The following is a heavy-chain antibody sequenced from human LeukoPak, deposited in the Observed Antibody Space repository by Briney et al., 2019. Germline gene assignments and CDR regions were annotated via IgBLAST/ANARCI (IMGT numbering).Heavy chain of an antibody. V-gene: IGHV3-23*01. Sequence: PGGSLRLSCAASGFTFSSYAMGWVRQAPGKGLEWVSAISGSGGNTYYADSVKGRFTISRDNSKNTLYLQMNSLRAEDTAIYYCAKELAATGSYYFDYWGQGTLVTVSS. J-gene: IGHJ4*02. CDR2: ISGSGGNT. CDR3: AKELAATGSYYFDY. D-gene: IGHD6-13*01. CDR1: GFTFSSYA.